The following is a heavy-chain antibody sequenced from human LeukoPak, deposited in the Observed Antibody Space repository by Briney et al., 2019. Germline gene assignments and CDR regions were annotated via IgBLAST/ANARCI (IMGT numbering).Heavy chain of an antibody. CDR3: ARQPPSYYFDY. Sequence: GGALKIPCSTPGFTFSTYAMNWVRQAPGKGPEWVSTISGTGVNTFYADSVKGRFTISRDNSKNTLYVQMSSLRAEDTAVYYCARQPPSYYFDYWGQGALVTVSS. CDR1: GFTFSTYA. V-gene: IGHV3-23*01. J-gene: IGHJ4*02. CDR2: ISGTGVNT. D-gene: IGHD6-6*01.